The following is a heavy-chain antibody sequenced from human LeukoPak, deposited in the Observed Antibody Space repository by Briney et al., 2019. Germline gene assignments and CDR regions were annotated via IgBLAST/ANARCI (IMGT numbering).Heavy chain of an antibody. Sequence: GGSLRLSCAASGFTFSSYEMNWVRQAPGKGLEWVSYISSSGTTIYYADSVKGRFTISRDNAKNSLYLQMNSLRAEDTAVYYCARLLAILSYWGQETLVTVSS. CDR2: ISSSGTTI. V-gene: IGHV3-48*03. CDR1: GFTFSSYE. CDR3: ARLLAILSY. D-gene: IGHD3-3*01. J-gene: IGHJ4*02.